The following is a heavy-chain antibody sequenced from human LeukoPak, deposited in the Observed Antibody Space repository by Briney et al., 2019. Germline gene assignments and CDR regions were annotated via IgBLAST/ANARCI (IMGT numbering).Heavy chain of an antibody. CDR2: IKSKTDGAAT. CDR1: GFTFSDAW. D-gene: IGHD3-10*01. Sequence: GGSLRLSCADSGFTFSDAWMSWVRQAPGRGLEWVGRIKSKTDGAATDYAAPVKGRFTISRDDSKNTLFLQMNSLRTEDTAVYYCTTATMTRGVSDYWGQGTLVTVSS. CDR3: TTATMTRGVSDY. V-gene: IGHV3-15*01. J-gene: IGHJ4*02.